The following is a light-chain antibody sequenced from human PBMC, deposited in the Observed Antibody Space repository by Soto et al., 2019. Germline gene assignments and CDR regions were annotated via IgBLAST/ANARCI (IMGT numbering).Light chain of an antibody. CDR1: QSVSSSY. Sequence: EIVLTQSPGTLSLSPGERAALSCRASQSVSSSYFAWYQQKPGQAPRLLIYGASSRATGIPDRFSGSGSGTDFTLTIRRLEPEDLATYYCQQLVRYPPTFGPGTKVDIK. V-gene: IGKV3-20*01. CDR2: GAS. CDR3: QQLVRYPPT. J-gene: IGKJ3*01.